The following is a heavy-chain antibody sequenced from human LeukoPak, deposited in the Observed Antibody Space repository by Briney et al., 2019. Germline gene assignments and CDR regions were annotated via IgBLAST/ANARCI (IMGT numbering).Heavy chain of an antibody. CDR2: IYHSGST. CDR3: AGPRRLLDY. J-gene: IGHJ4*02. D-gene: IGHD1-1*01. Sequence: PSETLSLTCTVSGYSISSGYYWGWIRQPPGKGLEWIGSIYHSGSTYYNPSLKSRVTISVDTSKNQFSLKLSSVTAADTAVYYCAGPRRLLDYWGQGTLVTVSS. V-gene: IGHV4-38-2*02. CDR1: GYSISSGYY.